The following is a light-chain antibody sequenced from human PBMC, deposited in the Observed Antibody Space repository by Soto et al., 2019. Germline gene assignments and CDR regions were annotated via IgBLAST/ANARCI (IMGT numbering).Light chain of an antibody. V-gene: IGLV2-14*01. CDR1: ISDISDYNY. J-gene: IGLJ1*01. Sequence: QSALTQLSSVSGSPGQSITISCTATISDISDYNYVSWYQQRPGKAPKLMIYEVSNRPSGVSNRFSGSKSGNKAYLNISGLQAEDEADYYCNSYTSSRTYVFGTYVFGTGTKVTVL. CDR3: NSYTSSRTYVFGTYV. CDR2: EVS.